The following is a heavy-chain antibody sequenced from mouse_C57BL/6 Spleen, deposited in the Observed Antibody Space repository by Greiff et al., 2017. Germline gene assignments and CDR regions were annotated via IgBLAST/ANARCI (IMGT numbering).Heavy chain of an antibody. Sequence: VQLQQSGPELVKPGASVKISCKASGYSFTGYYMNWVKQSPEKSLEWIGEINPSTGGTTYNKKFKAKATLTVDKSSSTAYMQLKSLTSEDSAVYYCARSPYAYDRAYYAMDYWGQGTSVTVSS. CDR1: GYSFTGYY. D-gene: IGHD2-2*01. J-gene: IGHJ4*01. CDR3: ARSPYAYDRAYYAMDY. CDR2: INPSTGGT. V-gene: IGHV1-42*01.